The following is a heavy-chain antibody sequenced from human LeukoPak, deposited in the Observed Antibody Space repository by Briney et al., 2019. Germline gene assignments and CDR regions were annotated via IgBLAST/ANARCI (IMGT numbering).Heavy chain of an antibody. CDR1: GGSISSSSYY. J-gene: IGHJ4*02. Sequence: SETLSLTCTVSGGSISSSSYYWGWIRQPPGKGLEWIGSIYYSGSTYYNPSLKSRVTISVDTSKNQFSLKLSSVTAADTAVYYCARALWGYSYGAFFDYWGQGTLVTVSS. CDR2: IYYSGST. D-gene: IGHD5-18*01. V-gene: IGHV4-39*01. CDR3: ARALWGYSYGAFFDY.